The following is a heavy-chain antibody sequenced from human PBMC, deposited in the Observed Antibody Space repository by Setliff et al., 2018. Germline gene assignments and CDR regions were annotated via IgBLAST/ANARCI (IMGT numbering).Heavy chain of an antibody. D-gene: IGHD3-22*01. Sequence: SGPTLVHPTPPLTLTCTYSGFSFGISGMRLSWIRQAPGKALEWLARVDWDDDKFYSTSLATRLTISKDTFKNQVILTMTNMDPADTATYFCARDSREYYVDYWGQGILVTVSS. CDR3: ARDSREYYVDY. J-gene: IGHJ4*02. CDR2: VDWDDDK. V-gene: IGHV2-70*04. CDR1: GFSFGISGMR.